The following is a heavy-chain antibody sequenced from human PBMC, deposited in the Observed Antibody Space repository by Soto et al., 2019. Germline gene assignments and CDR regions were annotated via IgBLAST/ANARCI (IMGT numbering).Heavy chain of an antibody. Sequence: QLQLQESGPGLVKPSETLSLTCIVSGGSISSSSYYWGWIRQPPGKGLEWIGSIYYSGSTYSHPSLKSRVTISVDTSKNQFSLKRRSVTAADTAVFYCARHRARNWFDPWGQGTLVTVSP. CDR3: ARHRARNWFDP. D-gene: IGHD6-6*01. CDR1: GGSISSSSYY. V-gene: IGHV4-39*01. J-gene: IGHJ5*02. CDR2: IYYSGST.